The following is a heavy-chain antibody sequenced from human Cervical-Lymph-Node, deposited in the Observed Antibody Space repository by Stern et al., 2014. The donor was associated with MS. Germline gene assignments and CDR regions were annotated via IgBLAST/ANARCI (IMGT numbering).Heavy chain of an antibody. J-gene: IGHJ6*02. D-gene: IGHD1-14*01. Sequence: QITLKESGPTLVKPTQTLTLTCTFSGLSLSTSEVAVGWIRQPPGKALEWLALLYWNDDKYYSPSLKSRLTITKDTSENQVVLTMTNMDPVDTGTYYFAHDGTRSRYGMDVWGQGTTVTVSS. CDR1: GLSLSTSEVA. CDR3: AHDGTRSRYGMDV. V-gene: IGHV2-5*01. CDR2: LYWNDDK.